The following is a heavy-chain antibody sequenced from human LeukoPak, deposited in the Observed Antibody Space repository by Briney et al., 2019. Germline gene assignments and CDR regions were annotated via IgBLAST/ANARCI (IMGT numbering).Heavy chain of an antibody. CDR1: GGSISSYY. V-gene: IGHV4-59*01. J-gene: IGHJ4*02. CDR2: IYYSGST. CDR3: ARVSSGSYLVLDY. Sequence: PSETLSLTCTVSGGSISSYYWSWIRQPPGKGLEWIGYIYYSGSTNCNPSLKSRVTISVDTSKNQFSLKLSSVTAADTAVYYCARVSSGSYLVLDYWGQGTLVTVSS. D-gene: IGHD1-26*01.